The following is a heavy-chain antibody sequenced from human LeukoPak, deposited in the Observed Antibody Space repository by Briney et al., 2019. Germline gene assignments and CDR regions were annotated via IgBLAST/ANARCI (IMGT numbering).Heavy chain of an antibody. CDR2: IYYSGST. CDR3: AREEILTGTLCYGMDV. V-gene: IGHV4-59*01. J-gene: IGHJ6*02. D-gene: IGHD3-9*01. CDR1: GGSISSYY. Sequence: PSETLSLTCTVSGGSISSYYWSWIRQPPGKGLEWIGYIYYSGSTNYNPSLKSRVTISVDTSKNQFSLKLSSVTAADTAVYYCAREEILTGTLCYGMDVWGQGTTVTVSS.